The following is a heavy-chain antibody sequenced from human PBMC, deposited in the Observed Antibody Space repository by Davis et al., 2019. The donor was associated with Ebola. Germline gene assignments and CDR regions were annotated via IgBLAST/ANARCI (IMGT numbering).Heavy chain of an antibody. CDR1: GFTFSSYW. V-gene: IGHV3-74*01. Sequence: HTGGSLRLSCAASGFTFSSYWMHWVRQAPGKGLVWVSRINSDGSSTSYADSVKGRFTISRDNAKNSLYLQMNSLRAEDTAVYYCARDHCGGDCFYYYYGMDVWGQGTTVTVSS. D-gene: IGHD2-21*02. CDR2: INSDGSST. CDR3: ARDHCGGDCFYYYYGMDV. J-gene: IGHJ6*02.